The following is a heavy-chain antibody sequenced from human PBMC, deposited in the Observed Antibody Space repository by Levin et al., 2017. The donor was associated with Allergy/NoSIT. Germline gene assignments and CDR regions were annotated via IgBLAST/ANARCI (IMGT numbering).Heavy chain of an antibody. V-gene: IGHV3-48*02. CDR1: GFTFSSYS. D-gene: IGHD1-26*01. CDR2: ISSSSSTI. Sequence: PGGSLRLSCAASGFTFSSYSMNWVRQAPGKGLEWVSYISSSSSTIYYADSVKGRFTISRDNAKNSLYLQMNSLRDEDTAVYYCARDKGGIYSGSYPYYYYGMDVWGQGTTVTVSS. CDR3: ARDKGGIYSGSYPYYYYGMDV. J-gene: IGHJ6*02.